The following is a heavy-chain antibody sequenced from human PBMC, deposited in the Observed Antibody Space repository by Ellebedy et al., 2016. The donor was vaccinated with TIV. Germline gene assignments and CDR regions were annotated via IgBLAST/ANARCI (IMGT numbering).Heavy chain of an antibody. CDR3: ARHGSSWYGGWFDP. D-gene: IGHD6-13*01. V-gene: IGHV5-51*01. CDR1: GYSFTSYW. CDR2: IYPGDSDT. J-gene: IGHJ5*02. Sequence: GESLKISCKGSGYSFTSYWIGWVRQMPGKGLEWMGIIYPGDSDTGYSPSFQGQVTISADKSTSTAYMELSSLRSEDTAVYYCARHGSSWYGGWFDPWGQGTLVTVSS.